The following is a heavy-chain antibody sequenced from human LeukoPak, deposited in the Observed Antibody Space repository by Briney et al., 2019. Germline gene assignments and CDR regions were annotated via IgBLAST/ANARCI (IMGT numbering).Heavy chain of an antibody. J-gene: IGHJ1*01. CDR3: ARRRYYDGSGYLE. CDR2: IYHSGRT. Sequence: SETLSLTCSVSGVSVSRSDSYWDWIRQPPGKGLEWIGTIYHSGRTYYSPSLKSRVTMSVDPSNNQFSLNLRSVTASNTAGYYCARRRYYDGSGYLEWGQGTLLSVSS. V-gene: IGHV4-39*01. D-gene: IGHD3-22*01. CDR1: GVSVSRSDSY.